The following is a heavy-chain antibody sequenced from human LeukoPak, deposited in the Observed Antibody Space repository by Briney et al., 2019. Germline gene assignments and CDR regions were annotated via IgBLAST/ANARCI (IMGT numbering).Heavy chain of an antibody. V-gene: IGHV1-69*05. J-gene: IGHJ6*03. Sequence: ASVKVSCKASGGTFSSYAISWVRQAPGQGLEWMGGIIPIFGTANYAQKFQGRVTITTDESTSTAYMELSSLRSEDTAVYYCARGTKMATIRYYYYYMDVWGKGTTVTVSS. D-gene: IGHD5-24*01. CDR2: IIPIFGTA. CDR1: GGTFSSYA. CDR3: ARGTKMATIRYYYYYMDV.